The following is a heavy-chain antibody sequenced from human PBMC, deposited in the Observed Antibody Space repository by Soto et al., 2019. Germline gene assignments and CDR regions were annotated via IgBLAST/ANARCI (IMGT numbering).Heavy chain of an antibody. D-gene: IGHD1-26*01. V-gene: IGHV1-46*01. CDR2: INPSGDTT. CDR1: GYTFSSYY. J-gene: IGHJ4*02. CDR3: ARDWEFGY. Sequence: GASVKVSCKASGYTFSSYYMHWLRQAPGQGLEWMAVINPSGDTTTYAQKFQGRVTMTRDTSTSTLFMELSSLRSEDTAVYFCARDWEFGYWGQGTLVTVSS.